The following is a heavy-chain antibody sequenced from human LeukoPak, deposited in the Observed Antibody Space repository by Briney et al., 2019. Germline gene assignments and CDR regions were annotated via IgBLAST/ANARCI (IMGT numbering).Heavy chain of an antibody. D-gene: IGHD4-11*01. J-gene: IGHJ4*02. CDR3: ATARGDDYSFVGDY. CDR1: GVSSFSTYE. V-gene: IGHV3-48*03. CDR2: ISNAGSTI. Sequence: PGGSLRLSCAASGVSSFSTYEMMLVRQAPGKGLDWVSYISNAGSTISYADSVKGRFTISIDNTKKFLYLQLNSVRVEDTAIYYCATARGDDYSFVGDYWGRGTLVSVSS.